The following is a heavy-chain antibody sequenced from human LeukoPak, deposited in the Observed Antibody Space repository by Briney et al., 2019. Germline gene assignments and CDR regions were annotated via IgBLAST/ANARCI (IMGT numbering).Heavy chain of an antibody. Sequence: SETLSLTCTVSGGSISSYYWSWIRQPPGKGLEWIGYIYYSGSTNYNPSLKSRVTISVDTSKNQFSLKLSSVTAADTAVYYCARERRPSPIAAAGIFGQPTMRGLGAFDIWDQGTMVTVSS. CDR1: GGSISSYY. J-gene: IGHJ3*02. CDR3: ARERRPSPIAAAGIFGQPTMRGLGAFDI. V-gene: IGHV4-59*01. CDR2: IYYSGST. D-gene: IGHD6-13*01.